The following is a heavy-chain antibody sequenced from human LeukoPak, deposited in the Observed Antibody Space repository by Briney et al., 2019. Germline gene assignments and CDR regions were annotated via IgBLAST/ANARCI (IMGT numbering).Heavy chain of an antibody. CDR2: INSDGSTT. CDR1: GFTFSSYW. Sequence: PGGSLRLSCAASGFTFSSYWMHWVRQAPGKGLVWVSRINSDGSTTTYADSVKGRFTIFRDNAKNTLYLQMNGLGAEDTAVYYCARELNGYGYYFFDYWGPGTLVTVSS. CDR3: ARELNGYGYYFFDY. D-gene: IGHD3-16*01. J-gene: IGHJ4*02. V-gene: IGHV3-74*01.